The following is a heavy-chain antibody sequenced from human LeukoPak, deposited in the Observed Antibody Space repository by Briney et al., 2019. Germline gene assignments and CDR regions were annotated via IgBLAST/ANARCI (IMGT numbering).Heavy chain of an antibody. CDR1: GFTFSNYA. CDR2: ITSSGGDT. D-gene: IGHD2-15*01. Sequence: GRSLRLSCAASGFTFSNYAMSWVRQVPGRGLEWVSVITSSGGDTYYADSVKGRFTISRDSSKNTLYLQLNSLRAEDTAVYYCAKVPAXRWFFDYWGQGTLVTVSS. V-gene: IGHV3-23*01. CDR3: AKVPAXRWFFDY. J-gene: IGHJ4*02.